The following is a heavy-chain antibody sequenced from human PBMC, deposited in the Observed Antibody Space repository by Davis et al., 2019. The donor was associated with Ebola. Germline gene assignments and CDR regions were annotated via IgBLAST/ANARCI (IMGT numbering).Heavy chain of an antibody. J-gene: IGHJ4*02. V-gene: IGHV1-2*02. CDR1: GYTFTGYY. Sequence: ASVKVSCKASGYTFTGYYMHWVRQAPGQGLEWMGWINPNSGGTNYAQKFQGRVTMTRDTSTSTVYMELSSLRSEDTAVYYCAREYLTALDYWGQGTLVTVSS. CDR2: INPNSGGT. D-gene: IGHD2-21*02. CDR3: AREYLTALDY.